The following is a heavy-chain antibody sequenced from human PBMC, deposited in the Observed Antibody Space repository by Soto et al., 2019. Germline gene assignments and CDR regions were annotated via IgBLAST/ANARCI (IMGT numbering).Heavy chain of an antibody. J-gene: IGHJ4*02. CDR3: ASPGTVVVVAPFDY. CDR2: ISYDGSNK. D-gene: IGHD2-15*01. CDR1: GFPFSSYA. Sequence: PGGSLRLSCAASGFPFSSYAMHWVRQAPGKGLEWVAVISYDGSNKYYADSVKGRFTISRDNSKNTLYLQMNSLRAEDTAVYYCASPGTVVVVAPFDYWGQGTLVTVSS. V-gene: IGHV3-30-3*01.